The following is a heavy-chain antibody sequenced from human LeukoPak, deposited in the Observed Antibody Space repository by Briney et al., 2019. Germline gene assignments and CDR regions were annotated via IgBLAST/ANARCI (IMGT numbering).Heavy chain of an antibody. V-gene: IGHV3-66*01. CDR2: IHSGGST. Sequence: GGSLRLSCAASEFSVGSNYMTWVRQAPGKGLEWVSLIHSGGSTYYADSVKGRFTISRDNSKNTLYLQMNSLRAEDTAVYYCARAVQLERPPPLIGYYYMDVWGKGTTVTVSS. D-gene: IGHD1-1*01. J-gene: IGHJ6*03. CDR3: ARAVQLERPPPLIGYYYMDV. CDR1: EFSVGSNY.